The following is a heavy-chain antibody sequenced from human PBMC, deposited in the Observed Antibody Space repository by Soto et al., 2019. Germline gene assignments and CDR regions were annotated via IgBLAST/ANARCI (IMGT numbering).Heavy chain of an antibody. J-gene: IGHJ6*02. Sequence: PSETLSLTCAVSSFSISSGYYWGWVRQPPGKGLEWIGSIYHSGTTNYSPSLKSRVTISIDTSKNQFSLKLSSVTAADTAVYYCARDPPPFMVRGVMDYGMDVWGQGTTVTVSS. CDR3: ARDPPPFMVRGVMDYGMDV. V-gene: IGHV4-38-2*02. CDR2: IYHSGTT. CDR1: SFSISSGYY. D-gene: IGHD3-10*01.